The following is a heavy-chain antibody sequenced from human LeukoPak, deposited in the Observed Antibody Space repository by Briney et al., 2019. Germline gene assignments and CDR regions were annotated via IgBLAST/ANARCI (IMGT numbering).Heavy chain of an antibody. V-gene: IGHV3-53*01. J-gene: IGHJ5*02. CDR3: ASENWGSFWFDP. CDR1: GFTVSSNY. D-gene: IGHD7-27*01. CDR2: IYSGGST. Sequence: GGSLRLSCAASGFTVSSNYMSWVRQAPGKGLEWVSVIYSGGSTYYADSVKGRLTISRDNSKNTLYLQMNSLRAEDTAVYYCASENWGSFWFDPWGQGTLVTVSS.